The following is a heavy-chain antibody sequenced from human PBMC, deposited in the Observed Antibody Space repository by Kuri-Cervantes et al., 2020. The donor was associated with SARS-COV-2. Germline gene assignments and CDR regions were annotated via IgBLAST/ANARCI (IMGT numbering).Heavy chain of an antibody. CDR1: AGSISSYY. J-gene: IGHJ6*02. Sequence: GSLRLSCTVSAGSISSYYWSWNRQPQGKGLEWIGYIYYSGTTNYNRSLKSRVTISVDTSKNQFSLKLSSVTAADTAVYYCARGGCLEYYDFCPYYSYGMDFWGQGTTVTVSS. CDR2: IYYSGTT. CDR3: ARGGCLEYYDFCPYYSYGMDF. D-gene: IGHD3-3*01. V-gene: IGHV4-59*01.